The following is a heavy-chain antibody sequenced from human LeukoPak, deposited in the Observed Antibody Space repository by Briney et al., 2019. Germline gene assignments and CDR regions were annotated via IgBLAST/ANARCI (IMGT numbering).Heavy chain of an antibody. J-gene: IGHJ3*01. CDR2: IYYSGST. Sequence: SQTLSPTCTLSGGSTTSSRYYWGWIRQPPGKGLEWIGSIYYSGSTYYNPSPKSRVTISLDTSKNQFSLKLSSVTAADTAVYYCAGGRTYDAFDGWGQGRMVT. V-gene: IGHV4-39*07. D-gene: IGHD1-1*01. CDR1: GGSTTSSRYY. CDR3: AGGRTYDAFDG.